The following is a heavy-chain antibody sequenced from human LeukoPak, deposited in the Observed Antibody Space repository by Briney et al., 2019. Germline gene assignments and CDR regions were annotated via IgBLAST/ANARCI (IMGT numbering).Heavy chain of an antibody. CDR2: MNPNSGNT. V-gene: IGHV1-8*03. CDR3: ARARSKRYSSGSSYYFDY. J-gene: IGHJ4*02. Sequence: ASVKVSCKASGYTFTSYDINWVRQATGQGLEWMGWMNPNSGNTGYAQKFQGRVTITRNTSIRTAYMELSSLRSEDTAVYYCARARSKRYSSGSSYYFDYWGQGTLVTVSS. D-gene: IGHD6-19*01. CDR1: GYTFTSYD.